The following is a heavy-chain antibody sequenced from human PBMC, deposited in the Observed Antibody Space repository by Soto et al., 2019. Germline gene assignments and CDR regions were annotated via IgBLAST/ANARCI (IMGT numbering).Heavy chain of an antibody. V-gene: IGHV4-30-2*01. D-gene: IGHD4-17*01. Sequence: SETLSLTCAVSGGSISNGGYSWSWIRQPPGKGLEWIGYIYHSGSTYYNPSLKSRVTISVDTSKNQFSLKLSSVTAADTAVYYCARRYGDCFDFWGQGTLVTVSS. CDR2: IYHSGST. CDR3: ARRYGDCFDF. J-gene: IGHJ4*02. CDR1: GGSISNGGYS.